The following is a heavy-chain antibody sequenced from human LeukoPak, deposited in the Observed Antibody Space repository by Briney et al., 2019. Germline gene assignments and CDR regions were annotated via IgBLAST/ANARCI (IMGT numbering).Heavy chain of an antibody. Sequence: PSETLSLTCAVYGGSFSGYYWSWIRQPPGKGLEWIGYIYYSGSTNYNPSLKSRVTISVDTSKNQFSLKLSSVTAADTAVYYCARQRRDTASLYYMDVWGKGTTVTVSS. D-gene: IGHD5-18*01. CDR1: GGSFSGYY. CDR3: ARQRRDTASLYYMDV. V-gene: IGHV4-59*01. CDR2: IYYSGST. J-gene: IGHJ6*03.